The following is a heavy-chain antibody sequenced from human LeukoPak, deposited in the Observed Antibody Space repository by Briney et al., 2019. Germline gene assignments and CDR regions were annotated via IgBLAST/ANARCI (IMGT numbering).Heavy chain of an antibody. CDR2: IKEDGTEK. CDR3: ARSPAGDAWPPAYYMDV. Sequence: PGGSLRLSCAASEFSFSTYWMSWVRQAPGKGLEWVANIKEDGTEKYYVGSVKGRFTFSRDNAKKSLYLQMNSLGDDDTAVYFCARSPAGDAWPPAYYMDVWGKGTTVTVSS. V-gene: IGHV3-7*01. D-gene: IGHD3-10*01. J-gene: IGHJ6*03. CDR1: EFSFSTYW.